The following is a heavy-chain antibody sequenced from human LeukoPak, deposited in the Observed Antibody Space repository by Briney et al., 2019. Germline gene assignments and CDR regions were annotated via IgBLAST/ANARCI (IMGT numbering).Heavy chain of an antibody. CDR3: TRNSGWYGLS. D-gene: IGHD6-19*01. CDR1: GFTFSNFG. V-gene: IGHV3-30*02. Sequence: QPGGSLRLSCTASGFTFSNFGMHWVRQAPGKGLEWVAFIRNDGSNKYYADSVKGRLTISRDNSNNTLFLHLNSLRGEDTAVYYCTRNSGWYGLSWGQGTLVTVSS. J-gene: IGHJ1*01. CDR2: IRNDGSNK.